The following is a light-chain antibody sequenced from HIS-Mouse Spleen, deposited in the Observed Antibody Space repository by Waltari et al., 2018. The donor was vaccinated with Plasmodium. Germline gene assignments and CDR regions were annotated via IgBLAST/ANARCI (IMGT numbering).Light chain of an antibody. J-gene: IGKJ2*01. CDR3: QQYGSAPYT. V-gene: IGKV3-20*01. CDR2: GAS. CDR1: QSVSSSY. Sequence: EIVLTQSPGTLSLSPGERATLSCRARQSVSSSYLAWYQQKPGQAPRLLIYGASSRATGIPDRFSGSGFGTDFTLTISRLEPEDFAVYYCQQYGSAPYTFGQGTKLEIK.